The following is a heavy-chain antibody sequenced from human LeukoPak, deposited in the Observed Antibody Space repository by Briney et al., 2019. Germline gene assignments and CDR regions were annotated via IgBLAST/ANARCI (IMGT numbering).Heavy chain of an antibody. CDR3: ARVYDRSGWYVDAFDI. Sequence: PGGSLRLSCAASGFTFSSYAMHWVRQAPGKGLKWVAVISYDGSNKYYADSVKGRFTISRDNSKDTLYLQMNSLRAEDTAVYYCARVYDRSGWYVDAFDIWGQGTMVTVSS. D-gene: IGHD6-19*01. J-gene: IGHJ3*02. CDR1: GFTFSSYA. V-gene: IGHV3-30-3*01. CDR2: ISYDGSNK.